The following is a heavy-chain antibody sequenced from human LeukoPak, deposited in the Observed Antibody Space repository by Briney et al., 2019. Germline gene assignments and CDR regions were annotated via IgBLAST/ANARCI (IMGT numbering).Heavy chain of an antibody. Sequence: GGSLRLSCAASGFTFSNAWMSWVRQAPGKGLEWVGRIKRKSNGGTIDYAAPVKGRFTISRDDSKNTPYLQMNSLKTEDTAIYYCATGVAVAGLVPFDYWGQGTLVTVSS. V-gene: IGHV3-15*01. CDR2: IKRKSNGGTI. J-gene: IGHJ4*02. CDR1: GFTFSNAW. D-gene: IGHD6-19*01. CDR3: ATGVAVAGLVPFDY.